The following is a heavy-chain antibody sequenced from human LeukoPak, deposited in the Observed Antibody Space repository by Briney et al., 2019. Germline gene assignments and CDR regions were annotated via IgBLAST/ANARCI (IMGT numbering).Heavy chain of an antibody. J-gene: IGHJ6*02. CDR3: ARHEYSSSWYPPYYYYGMDV. Sequence: PSETLSLTCTVSGGSISSGGYSWGWIRQPPGKGLEWIGSIYYSGSTYYNPSLKSRVTISVDTSKNQFSLKLSSVTAADTAVYYCARHEYSSSWYPPYYYYGMDVWGQGTTVTVSS. CDR1: GGSISSGGYS. CDR2: IYYSGST. D-gene: IGHD6-13*01. V-gene: IGHV4-39*01.